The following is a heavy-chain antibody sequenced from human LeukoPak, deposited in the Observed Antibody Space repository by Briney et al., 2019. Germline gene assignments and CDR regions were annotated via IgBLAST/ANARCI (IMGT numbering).Heavy chain of an antibody. V-gene: IGHV3-7*01. CDR3: ARDTGERSSEVSWFDP. J-gene: IGHJ5*02. CDR1: GFTFSSYW. D-gene: IGHD3-10*01. Sequence: GGSLRLSCAASGFTFSSYWMSWVRQAPGKGLEWVVNINQDGSEKYYVDSVKGRFTISRDNAKNSLYLQMNSLRAEDTAVYYCARDTGERSSEVSWFDPWGQGTLVTVSS. CDR2: INQDGSEK.